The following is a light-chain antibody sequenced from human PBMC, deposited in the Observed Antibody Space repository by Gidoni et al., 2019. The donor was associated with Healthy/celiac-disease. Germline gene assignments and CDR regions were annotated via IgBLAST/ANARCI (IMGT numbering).Light chain of an antibody. Sequence: DIQMTQSPPTLSAFVGDRVTITYRASQSISSWLAWYQQKPGKAPKLLISKAYTLESGVPSRFSGSGAGTEFALTISSLQPDDFATYYCKQYSSYSWTFGQGTKVEIK. CDR3: KQYSSYSWT. J-gene: IGKJ1*01. V-gene: IGKV1-5*03. CDR1: QSISSW. CDR2: KAY.